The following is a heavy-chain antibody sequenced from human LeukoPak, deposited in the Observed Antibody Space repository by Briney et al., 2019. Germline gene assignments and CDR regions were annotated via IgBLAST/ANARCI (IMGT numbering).Heavy chain of an antibody. CDR2: ISSSSSTI. CDR3: ARDRGDGGDYEFY. J-gene: IGHJ4*02. Sequence: GGSLRLSCAASGFTFSSYSMNWVRQAPGKGLEWVSYISSSSSTIYYADSVKGRFTISRDNAKNSLYLQMNSLRAEDTAVYYCARDRGDGGDYEFYWGQGTLVTVSS. V-gene: IGHV3-48*01. D-gene: IGHD4-17*01. CDR1: GFTFSSYS.